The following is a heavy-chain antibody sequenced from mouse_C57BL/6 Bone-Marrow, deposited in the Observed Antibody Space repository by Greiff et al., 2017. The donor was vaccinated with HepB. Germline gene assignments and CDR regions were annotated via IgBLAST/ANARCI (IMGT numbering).Heavy chain of an antibody. CDR1: GYTFTDYY. J-gene: IGHJ2*01. CDR3: ARWLRRAFDY. D-gene: IGHD2-2*01. Sequence: VHVKQSGPVLVKPGASVKMSCKASGYTFTDYYMNWVKQSHGKSLEWIGVINPYNGGTSYNQKFKGKATLTVDKSSSTAYMELNSLTSEDSAVYYCARWLRRAFDYWGQGTTLTVSS. V-gene: IGHV1-19*01. CDR2: INPYNGGT.